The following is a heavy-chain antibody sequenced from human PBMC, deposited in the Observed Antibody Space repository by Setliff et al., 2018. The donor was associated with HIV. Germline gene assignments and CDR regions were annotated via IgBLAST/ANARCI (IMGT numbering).Heavy chain of an antibody. CDR1: GGSTTSSTYY. V-gene: IGHV4-39*01. D-gene: IGHD2-21*02. CDR3: VRHNPTVVTDGYDI. CDR2: VSYTGRT. J-gene: IGHJ3*02. Sequence: KTSETLSLTCTVSGGSTTSSTYYWGWIRQPPGRGLEWIGSVSYTGRTYYNPSLKSRVTISIDTSRNQFSLNLSSVTAADTAVYYRVRHNPTVVTDGYDIWGQGTKVTVSS.